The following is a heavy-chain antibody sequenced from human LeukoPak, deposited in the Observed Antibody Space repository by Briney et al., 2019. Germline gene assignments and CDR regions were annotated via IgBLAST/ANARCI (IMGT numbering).Heavy chain of an antibody. CDR2: IYSGGST. J-gene: IGHJ4*02. CDR1: GFTVSSNY. D-gene: IGHD2-15*01. CDR3: AKDAGHCSGGSCYRQDY. Sequence: TGGSLRLSCAASGFTVSSNYMRWVRQAPGEGLEWVSVIYSGGSTYYADSVKGRFTISRDNSKNTLYLQMNSLRAEDTAVYYCAKDAGHCSGGSCYRQDYWGQGTLVTVSS. V-gene: IGHV3-53*05.